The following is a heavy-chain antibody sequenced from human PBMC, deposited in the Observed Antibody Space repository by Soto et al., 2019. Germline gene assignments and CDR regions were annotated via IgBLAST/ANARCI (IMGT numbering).Heavy chain of an antibody. CDR2: VNVGNGNT. CDR3: ARLRVGFDA. CDR1: GYTFTTYA. V-gene: IGHV1-3*01. Sequence: QVHLVQSGAEAKKPGASVKLSCKASGYTFTTYAMHWVRQAPGERIEWKGWVNVGNGNTKASHQFQNRVASTRDKASSTVYMELSSRRSEDTAGYYCARLRVGFDAWGQGTLVTVSS. J-gene: IGHJ5*02.